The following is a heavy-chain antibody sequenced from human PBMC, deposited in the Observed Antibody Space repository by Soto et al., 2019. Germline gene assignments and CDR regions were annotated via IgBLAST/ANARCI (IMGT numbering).Heavy chain of an antibody. CDR3: AADTLAGHYYYYYGMDV. Sequence: VASVKVSCKASGFTFTSSAVQWVRQARGQRLEWIGWIVVGSGNTNYAQKFQERVTITRDMSTSTAYMELSSLRSEDTAVYYCAADTLAGHYYYYYGMDVWGQGTTVTVS. CDR2: IVVGSGNT. CDR1: GFTFTSSA. V-gene: IGHV1-58*01. J-gene: IGHJ6*02. D-gene: IGHD6-19*01.